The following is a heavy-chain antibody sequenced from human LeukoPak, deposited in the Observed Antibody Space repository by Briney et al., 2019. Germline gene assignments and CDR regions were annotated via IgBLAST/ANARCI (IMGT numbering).Heavy chain of an antibody. V-gene: IGHV4-39*07. CDR2: IYHNGRT. J-gene: IGHJ4*02. D-gene: IGHD1-1*01. Sequence: SETLSLTCTVSGCSISSSSSYYWGWIRQPPGKGLEWIGSIYHNGRTYYNPSLKSRVTISVYTSKNQFSLKLSSVTAADTAVYYCARDNDQMGLVPFDYWGQGTLVTVSS. CDR1: GCSISSSSSYY. CDR3: ARDNDQMGLVPFDY.